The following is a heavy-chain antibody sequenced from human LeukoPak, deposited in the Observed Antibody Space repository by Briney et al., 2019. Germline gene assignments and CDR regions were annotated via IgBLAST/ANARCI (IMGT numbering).Heavy chain of an antibody. Sequence: SETLSFTCTVSGGSISSYYWSWIRQPPGKGLEWIGYIYYSGSTNYNPSLKSRVTISVDTSKNQFSLKLSSVTAADTAVYYCARVTSGYSSPGLTSSHYYYYYYGMDVWGQGTTVTVSS. J-gene: IGHJ6*02. CDR1: GGSISSYY. CDR2: IYYSGST. V-gene: IGHV4-59*01. CDR3: ARVTSGYSSPGLTSSHYYYYYYGMDV. D-gene: IGHD3-22*01.